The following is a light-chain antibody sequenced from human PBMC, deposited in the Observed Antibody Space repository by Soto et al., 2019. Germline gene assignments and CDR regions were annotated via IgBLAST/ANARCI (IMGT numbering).Light chain of an antibody. J-gene: IGKJ4*01. CDR1: HSVSSY. CDR3: QQRSNWPPT. V-gene: IGKV3-11*01. Sequence: EIVMTQSPATLSVSQGERATLSCRASHSVSSYLAWYQQTPGQPPRLLIYDASNRAAGIPARFSGSGSGTAFTLTISSLEPEDFAVYYCQQRSNWPPTFGGGTKVDIK. CDR2: DAS.